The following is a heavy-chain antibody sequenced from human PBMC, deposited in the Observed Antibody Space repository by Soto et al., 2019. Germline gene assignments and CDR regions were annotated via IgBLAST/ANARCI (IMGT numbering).Heavy chain of an antibody. CDR1: GGSMNSGDYS. D-gene: IGHD6-13*01. CDR3: ARGTAAPTLFDY. CDR2: IFQSGTT. V-gene: IGHV4-30-2*01. J-gene: IGHJ4*02. Sequence: QLQLQESGSGLVKPSQTLSLTCAVSGGSMNSGDYSWSWIRRPPGKGLEWIGYIFQSGTTYSNPSLRSRVTLSVDRSKNQFSLRLSSVTAADTAVYYCARGTAAPTLFDYWGQGALVTVSS.